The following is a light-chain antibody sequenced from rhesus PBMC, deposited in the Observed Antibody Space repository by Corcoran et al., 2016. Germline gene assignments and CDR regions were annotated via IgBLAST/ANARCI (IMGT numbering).Light chain of an antibody. J-gene: IGKJ2*01. Sequence: DIQMTQSPSSLSASVGDTVTITCRASQSINSWLAWYQQKPGKAPKLLMYKASTLQNGVPSRFSGSGSGKDFTLTISSLQSEDFATYFCQQYSSGPPYSFGQGTKVDIK. CDR1: QSINSW. V-gene: IGKV1-22*01. CDR2: KAS. CDR3: QQYSSGPPYS.